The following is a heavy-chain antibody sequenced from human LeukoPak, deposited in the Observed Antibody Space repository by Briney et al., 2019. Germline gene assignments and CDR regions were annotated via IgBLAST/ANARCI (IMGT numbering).Heavy chain of an antibody. D-gene: IGHD3-22*01. CDR3: AKDNYYDSSGYYRPFDY. J-gene: IGHJ4*02. CDR1: GFTFSSYG. Sequence: GGSLRLSCAASGFTFSSYGMHWVRQAPGKGPEGVAFIRYDGSNKYYADSVKGPFTISRDNSKNTLYLQMDSLRAEDTAVYYCAKDNYYDSSGYYRPFDYWGQGTLVTVSS. CDR2: IRYDGSNK. V-gene: IGHV3-30*02.